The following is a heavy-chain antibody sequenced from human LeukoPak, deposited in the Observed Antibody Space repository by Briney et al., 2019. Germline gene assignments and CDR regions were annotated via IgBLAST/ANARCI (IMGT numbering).Heavy chain of an antibody. CDR3: ARESSEWEPTGN. J-gene: IGHJ4*02. Sequence: GGSPRLSCAASGFTFSSYEMNWVRQAPGKGLEWVSYISSSGSTIYYADSVKGRFTISRDNAKNSLYLQMNSLRAEDTAVYYCARESSEWEPTGNWGQGTLVTVSS. CDR1: GFTFSSYE. V-gene: IGHV3-48*03. CDR2: ISSSGSTI. D-gene: IGHD1-26*01.